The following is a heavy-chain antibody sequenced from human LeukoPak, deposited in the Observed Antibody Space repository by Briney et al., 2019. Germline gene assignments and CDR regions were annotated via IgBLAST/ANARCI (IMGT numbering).Heavy chain of an antibody. V-gene: IGHV3-20*04. Sequence: PGGSLRLSCAASGFTFDDYGMNWVRQAPGKGLEWVSTITWNGANTGYADSVKGRFTISRDNAKSSLSLQMNSLSPEDTAFYYCARSSTTMTTRYFDLWGRGTLVTVSS. D-gene: IGHD4-17*01. CDR1: GFTFDDYG. CDR2: ITWNGANT. CDR3: ARSSTTMTTRYFDL. J-gene: IGHJ2*01.